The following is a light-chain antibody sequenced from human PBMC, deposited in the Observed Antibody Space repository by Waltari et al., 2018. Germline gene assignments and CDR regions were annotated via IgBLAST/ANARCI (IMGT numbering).Light chain of an antibody. Sequence: QYVLTQHASVSGSPGPSITISCTRTSTDIGHYNLVPWYRQYPGNAPKVMIYQVNKRPSETSKRFSGSKSGNTASLTIAGLQAEDEADYYCCSYADSRTWVFGGGTKLTVL. CDR3: CSYADSRTWV. V-gene: IGLV2-23*02. J-gene: IGLJ3*02. CDR2: QVN. CDR1: STDIGHYNL.